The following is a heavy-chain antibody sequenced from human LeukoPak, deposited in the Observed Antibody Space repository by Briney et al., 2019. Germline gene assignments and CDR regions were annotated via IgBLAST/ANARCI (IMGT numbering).Heavy chain of an antibody. CDR2: IIPIFGTA. J-gene: IGHJ5*02. Sequence: SVKVSCKASGGTFSSYAISWVRQAPGQGLEWMGGIIPIFGTANYAQKFQGRVTITADKSTSTAYMELSSLRSEDTAVYYCARAQVGATAWFDPWGQGTLVTVSS. D-gene: IGHD1-26*01. V-gene: IGHV1-69*06. CDR3: ARAQVGATAWFDP. CDR1: GGTFSSYA.